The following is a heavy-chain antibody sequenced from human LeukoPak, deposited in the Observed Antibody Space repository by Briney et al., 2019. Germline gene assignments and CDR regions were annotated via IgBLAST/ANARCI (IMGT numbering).Heavy chain of an antibody. CDR1: GGSISSYY. D-gene: IGHD1-26*01. Sequence: PSETLSLTCTVSGGSISSYYWSWIRQPAGKGLEWIGRIYTSGSTNYNPSLKSRVTMSVDTSKNQFSLKQSSVTAADTAVYYCARDRRWELRDAFDIWGQGTMVTVSS. CDR2: IYTSGST. J-gene: IGHJ3*02. V-gene: IGHV4-4*07. CDR3: ARDRRWELRDAFDI.